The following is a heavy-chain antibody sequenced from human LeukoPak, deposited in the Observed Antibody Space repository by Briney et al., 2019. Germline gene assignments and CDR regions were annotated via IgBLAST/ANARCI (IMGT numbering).Heavy chain of an antibody. D-gene: IGHD6-19*01. CDR2: IIPIHGIA. V-gene: IGHV1-69*04. J-gene: IGHJ4*02. CDR3: ARDMYSSGWPTLFDY. Sequence: GASVKVSFKASGGTFSSYTISWVRQAPGHGLEWLGRIIPIHGIANYAQKFQGRVTITADKSTSTAYMELSSLRSEDTAVYYCARDMYSSGWPTLFDYWGQGTLVTVSS. CDR1: GGTFSSYT.